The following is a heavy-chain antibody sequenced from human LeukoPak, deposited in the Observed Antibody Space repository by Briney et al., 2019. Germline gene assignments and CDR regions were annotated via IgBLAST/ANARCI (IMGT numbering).Heavy chain of an antibody. Sequence: KVSCKASGGTFSSYAISWVRQAPGQGLEWMGIIYPGDSDTRYSPSFQGQVTISADKSISTAYLQWSSLKASDTAMYYCARHVTPPDYYDSSGYYDYWGQGTLVTVSS. CDR3: ARHVTPPDYYDSSGYYDY. CDR2: IYPGDSDT. V-gene: IGHV5-51*01. J-gene: IGHJ4*02. D-gene: IGHD3-22*01. CDR1: GGTFSSYA.